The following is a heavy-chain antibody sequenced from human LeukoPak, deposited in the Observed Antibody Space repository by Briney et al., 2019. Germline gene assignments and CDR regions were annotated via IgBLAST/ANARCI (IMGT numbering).Heavy chain of an antibody. Sequence: SVKVSCKASGFTFTSSAMQWVRQARGQRLEWIGWIVVGSGNTNYAQKFQERVTITRDMSTSTAYMELSSLRSEDTAVYYCAASFWSPNLPGYYYGMDVWGQGTTVTVSS. CDR3: AASFWSPNLPGYYYGMDV. CDR2: IVVGSGNT. D-gene: IGHD2-8*02. J-gene: IGHJ6*02. V-gene: IGHV1-58*02. CDR1: GFTFTSSA.